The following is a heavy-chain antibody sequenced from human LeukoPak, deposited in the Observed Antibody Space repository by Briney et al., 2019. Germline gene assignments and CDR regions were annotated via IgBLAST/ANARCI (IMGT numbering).Heavy chain of an antibody. V-gene: IGHV5-51*01. CDR3: ARHVTTVTTSWFDP. CDR2: IWPGDSNT. CDR1: GYRFTDYW. Sequence: PGESLKISCKGSGYRFTDYWIGWVRQMPGKGLEWMGIIWPGDSNTRYSPSFQSQVTISADRSISTAYLQWNSLKASDTAMYYCARHVTTVTTSWFDPWGQGTLVTVSS. J-gene: IGHJ5*02. D-gene: IGHD4-11*01.